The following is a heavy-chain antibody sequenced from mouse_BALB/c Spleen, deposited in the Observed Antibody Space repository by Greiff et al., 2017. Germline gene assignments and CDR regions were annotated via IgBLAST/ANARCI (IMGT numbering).Heavy chain of an antibody. V-gene: IGHV3-2*02. Sequence: DVKLQESGPGLVKPSQSLSLTCTVTGYSITSDYAWNWIRQFPGNKLEWMGYISYSGSTSYNPSLKSRISITRDTSKNQFFLQLNSVTTEDTATYYCAILTGSFAYWGQGTLVTVSA. J-gene: IGHJ3*01. CDR2: ISYSGST. CDR3: AILTGSFAY. CDR1: GYSITSDYA. D-gene: IGHD4-1*01.